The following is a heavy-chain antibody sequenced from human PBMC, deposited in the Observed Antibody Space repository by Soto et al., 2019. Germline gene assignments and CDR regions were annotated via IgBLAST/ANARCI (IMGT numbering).Heavy chain of an antibody. J-gene: IGHJ4*02. CDR3: AGDLAEMATNTFDY. D-gene: IGHD5-12*01. Sequence: QVQLVESGGGLVKPGGSLRLSCAASGFTFSDYYMNWLRQAPGMGLGWVSYISSSGSTIYYADSVKGRFPISRDNAKNSLYLQVNSLRAEDTAVYYCAGDLAEMATNTFDYWGQGTLVTVSS. CDR1: GFTFSDYY. V-gene: IGHV3-11*01. CDR2: ISSSGSTI.